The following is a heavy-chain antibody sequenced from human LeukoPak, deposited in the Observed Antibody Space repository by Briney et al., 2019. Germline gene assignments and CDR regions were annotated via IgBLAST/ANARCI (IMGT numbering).Heavy chain of an antibody. V-gene: IGHV3-15*01. Sequence: GGSLRLSCAASGFTFSNAWMSWVRQAPGKGLEWVGRIKSKTDGGTTDYAAPVKGRFTISRDDSKNTLYLQMNSLKAEDTAVYYCTTDIVVVPAADAFDIWGQGTMVTVSS. D-gene: IGHD2-2*01. CDR2: IKSKTDGGTT. CDR1: GFTFSNAW. CDR3: TTDIVVVPAADAFDI. J-gene: IGHJ3*02.